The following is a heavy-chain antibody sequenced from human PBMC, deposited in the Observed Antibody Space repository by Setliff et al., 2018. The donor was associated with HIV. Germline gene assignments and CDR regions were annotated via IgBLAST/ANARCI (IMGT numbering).Heavy chain of an antibody. V-gene: IGHV4-38-2*02. CDR3: AAFLVSPVTTQDY. CDR1: GYSISSGYY. Sequence: LSLTCTVSGYSISSGYYWGWIRQPPGKGLEWIGEINHSGSTNYNPSLQSRVIISLDTSKNQFSLKLASVTAADTAMYYCAAFLVSPVTTQDYWGQGTPVTVSS. D-gene: IGHD4-17*01. J-gene: IGHJ4*02. CDR2: INHSGST.